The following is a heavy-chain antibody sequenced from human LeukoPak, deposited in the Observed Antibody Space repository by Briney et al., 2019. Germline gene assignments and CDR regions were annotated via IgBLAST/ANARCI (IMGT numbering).Heavy chain of an antibody. J-gene: IGHJ4*02. CDR1: GFTFRAYW. V-gene: IGHV3-7*01. D-gene: IGHD5-18*01. CDR2: INQDGNEK. CDR3: ARLRYTYGKNFDY. Sequence: GGSLRLCCAASGFTFRAYWMSWVRQAPGKGLEWVANINQDGNEKDYVDSVKGRFTISRDNARNSLYLQMNTLRAEDTAVYFCARLRYTYGKNFDYWGQGALVTVSS.